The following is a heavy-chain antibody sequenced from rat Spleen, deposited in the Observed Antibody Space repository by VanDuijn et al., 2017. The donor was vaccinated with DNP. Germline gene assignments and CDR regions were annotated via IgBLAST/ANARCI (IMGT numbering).Heavy chain of an antibody. CDR1: GFNFNDNW. D-gene: IGHD1-12*03. CDR3: ARSWGDDGYPPFTY. CDR2: INKESGTI. Sequence: EVKLVESGGGLVQPGRSLKLSCAASGFNFNDNWMGWVRQAPGKGLEWIGEINKESGTIIYSPSLKDKFAISRDNAQNTLYLQMDSLRSEDTATYYCARSWGDDGYPPFTYWGQGTLVTVSS. J-gene: IGHJ3*01. V-gene: IGHV4-2*01.